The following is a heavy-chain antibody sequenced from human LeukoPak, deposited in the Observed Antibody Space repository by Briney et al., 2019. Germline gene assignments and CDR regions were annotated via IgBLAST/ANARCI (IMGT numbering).Heavy chain of an antibody. CDR3: AKVGKNYVFDY. Sequence: PSETLSLTCTVSGASVTTYHWSWIRQPAGKGLEWIGRIYVDVATNYNSSLKSRATMSVDRSKNQFSLKLDSLTAADTAVYYCAKVGKNYVFDYWGQGTLVTVSS. CDR2: IYVDVAT. CDR1: GASVTTYH. D-gene: IGHD3-10*02. J-gene: IGHJ4*02. V-gene: IGHV4-4*07.